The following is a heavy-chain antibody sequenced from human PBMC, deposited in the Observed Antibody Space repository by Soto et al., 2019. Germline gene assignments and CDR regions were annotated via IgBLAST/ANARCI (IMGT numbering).Heavy chain of an antibody. V-gene: IGHV6-1*01. J-gene: IGHJ3*02. Sequence: SQTLSLTCVISGDSVSSNNVAWNWIRQSPSRGLEWLGRTYYRSKWYNNYAVSVKSRTTINADTSKNQFSLQLASVTPEDTAVYYCARGITSAIDIWGQGTLVTV. CDR2: TYYRSKWYN. CDR1: GDSVSSNNVA. CDR3: ARGITSAIDI.